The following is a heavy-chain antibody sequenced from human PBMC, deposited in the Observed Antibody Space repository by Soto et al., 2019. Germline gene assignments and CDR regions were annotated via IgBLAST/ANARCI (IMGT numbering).Heavy chain of an antibody. Sequence: QVQLVQSGAEVKKPGASVKVSCKASGYTFTSYDINWVRQATGQGLEWMGWMNPNSGNTGYAQKFQGRVTMTRNTXXXXXXXXLXXLRSEDTAVYYCAREKTSYGMDVWGQGTTVTVSS. CDR1: GYTFTSYD. CDR2: MNPNSGNT. V-gene: IGHV1-8*01. CDR3: AREKTSYGMDV. J-gene: IGHJ6*02.